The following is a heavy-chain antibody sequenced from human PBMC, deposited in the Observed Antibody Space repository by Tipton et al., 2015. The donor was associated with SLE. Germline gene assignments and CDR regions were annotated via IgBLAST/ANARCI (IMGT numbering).Heavy chain of an antibody. Sequence: QLVQSGAEVKKPGESLKISCKGSGYSFTSYWIGWVRQMPGKGLEWMGIIYPGDSDTRYSPSFQGQVTISADKSISTAYLQWSSPKASDTAMYYCARRSTIVATDGGFDYWGQGTLLTVSS. CDR3: ARRSTIVATDGGFDY. CDR1: GYSFTSYW. J-gene: IGHJ4*02. V-gene: IGHV5-51*03. CDR2: IYPGDSDT. D-gene: IGHD5-12*01.